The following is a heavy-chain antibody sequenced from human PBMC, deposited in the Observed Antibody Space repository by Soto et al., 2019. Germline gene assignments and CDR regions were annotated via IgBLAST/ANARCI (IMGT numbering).Heavy chain of an antibody. CDR1: GYTFPHYG. D-gene: IGHD4-4*01. CDR3: ERQSFSNCDWFAP. Sequence: QLQLVQSGTELKKPGASVKVSCKASGYTFPHYGITWARQAPGQGLEWMGWINADYGHTHYEQQFHGRVTMTTDTSTNAASRGLRTLRSDDTAVYCCERQSFSNCDWFAPWGQGTLVTVSS. CDR2: INADYGHT. V-gene: IGHV1-18*04. J-gene: IGHJ5*02.